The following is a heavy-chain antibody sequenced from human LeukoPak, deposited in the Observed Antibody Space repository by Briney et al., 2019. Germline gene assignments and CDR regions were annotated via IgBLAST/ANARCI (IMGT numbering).Heavy chain of an antibody. D-gene: IGHD6-19*01. J-gene: IGHJ4*02. CDR2: INHSGSA. Sequence: SETLSLTCAVYGGSFSDYYWSWIRQTPGKGLEWIGEINHSGSANYNPSLNSRVSISIDMSKNQFSLKLSSVTAADTAIYYCAKDHLPGIVVADRDYWGQGTLVTVSS. CDR3: AKDHLPGIVVADRDY. CDR1: GGSFSDYY. V-gene: IGHV4-34*01.